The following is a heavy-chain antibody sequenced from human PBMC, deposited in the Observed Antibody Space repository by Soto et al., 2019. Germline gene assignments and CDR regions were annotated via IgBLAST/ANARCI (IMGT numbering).Heavy chain of an antibody. CDR2: ISSSSSYT. V-gene: IGHV3-21*01. D-gene: IGHD3-22*01. CDR3: ARDKPRYYYDSSGYYALGY. CDR1: GFTFSSYS. J-gene: IGHJ4*02. Sequence: EVQLVESGGGLVKPGGSLRLSCAASGFTFSSYSMNWVRQAPGKGLEWVSSISSSSSYTYYADSVKGRFTISRDNAKNSLYLQMNSLRAEDTAVYYCARDKPRYYYDSSGYYALGYWGQGTLVTVSS.